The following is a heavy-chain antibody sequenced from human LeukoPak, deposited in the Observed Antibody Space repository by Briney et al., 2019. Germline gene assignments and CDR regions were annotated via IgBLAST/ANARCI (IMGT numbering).Heavy chain of an antibody. Sequence: GGSLRLSCAASGFTFSNAWMSWVRQAPGKGLEWVGRIKSKTDGGSREYAAPVKGRFIISRDDSKNTLFLEMNSLKTEDTAVYYCTLVGCSGGSCFSGHYWGQGTLVTVSS. CDR1: GFTFSNAW. J-gene: IGHJ4*02. CDR3: TLVGCSGGSCFSGHY. D-gene: IGHD2-15*01. V-gene: IGHV3-15*01. CDR2: IKSKTDGGSR.